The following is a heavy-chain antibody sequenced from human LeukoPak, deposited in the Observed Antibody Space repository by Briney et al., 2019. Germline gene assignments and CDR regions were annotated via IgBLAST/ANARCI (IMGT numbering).Heavy chain of an antibody. CDR3: AKDLHVRYGAYDLGDD. J-gene: IGHJ4*02. D-gene: IGHD5-12*01. V-gene: IGHV3-23*01. CDR1: GFTFSSYA. CDR2: ISGSGGST. Sequence: GGSLRLSCAASGFTFSSYAMSWVRQAPGKGLEWVSAISGSGGSTYYADSVKGRFIISRDNSKNTLYLQMNSLRAEDTAVYYCAKDLHVRYGAYDLGDDWGQGTLVTVSS.